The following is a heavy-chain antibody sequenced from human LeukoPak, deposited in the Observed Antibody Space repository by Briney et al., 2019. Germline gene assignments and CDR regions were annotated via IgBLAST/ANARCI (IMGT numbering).Heavy chain of an antibody. CDR3: AKDRSSGPHYYYGMDV. CDR2: ISGGSGST. Sequence: GGSLRLSCAASGFTFSRYAMGWVRQAPGKGLEWVSGISGGSGSTYYADSVKGRFTISRDNSKNTLYLQMNSLRAEDTAVYYCAKDRSSGPHYYYGMDVWGQGTTVIVSS. J-gene: IGHJ6*02. D-gene: IGHD6-25*01. CDR1: GFTFSRYA. V-gene: IGHV3-23*01.